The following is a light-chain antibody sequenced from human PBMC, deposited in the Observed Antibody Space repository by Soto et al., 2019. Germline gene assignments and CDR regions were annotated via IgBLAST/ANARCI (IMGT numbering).Light chain of an antibody. CDR3: LHDSTYPLT. CDR2: KAS. V-gene: IGKV1-5*03. CDR1: YKIDNW. J-gene: IGKJ4*01. Sequence: DIQMTQSPSSLSASLGDRVTITCRASYKIDNWLAWFQQKPWKAPILLIYKASTVESGVPSSFSGSGSGTEFTITISNLQNDDFATYYCLHDSTYPLTFGGGNRMNI.